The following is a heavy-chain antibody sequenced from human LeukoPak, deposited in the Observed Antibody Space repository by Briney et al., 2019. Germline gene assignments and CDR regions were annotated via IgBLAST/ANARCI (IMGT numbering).Heavy chain of an antibody. CDR3: ARDSHYDVSGSDY. Sequence: GGSLRLSCAASGFTFSSYAMHWVRQAPGKGLEWVAVISYDGSNKYYADSVKGRFTISRDNSKNTLYLQMNSLRAEDTAMYYCARDSHYDVSGSDYWGQGTLVTVSS. J-gene: IGHJ4*02. CDR2: ISYDGSNK. CDR1: GFTFSSYA. V-gene: IGHV3-30*04. D-gene: IGHD3-22*01.